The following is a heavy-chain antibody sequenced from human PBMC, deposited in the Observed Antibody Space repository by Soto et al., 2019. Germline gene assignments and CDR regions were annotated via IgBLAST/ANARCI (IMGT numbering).Heavy chain of an antibody. CDR3: ARGRYGGYVKAFDY. CDR1: GYTFTGYY. J-gene: IGHJ4*02. Sequence: EASVKVSCKASGYTFTGYYMHWVRQAPGQGLEWMGWINPNSGGTNYAQKFQGRVTMTRDTSISTAYMELSRLRSDDTAVYYCARGRYGGYVKAFDYWGQGILVTVSS. V-gene: IGHV1-2*02. D-gene: IGHD5-12*01. CDR2: INPNSGGT.